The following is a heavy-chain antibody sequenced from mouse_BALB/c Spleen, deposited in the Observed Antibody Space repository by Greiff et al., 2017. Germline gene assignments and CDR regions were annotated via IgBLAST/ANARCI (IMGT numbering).Heavy chain of an antibody. CDR1: GFTFSSYT. Sequence: EVMLVESGGGLVQPGGSLKLSCAASGFTFSSYTMSWVRQTPEKRLEWVAYISNGGGSTYYPDTVKGRFTISRDNAKNTLYLEMSSLRSEDTAMYYCARPLRLGYYAMDYWGQGTSVTVSS. CDR2: ISNGGGST. V-gene: IGHV5-12-2*01. D-gene: IGHD1-2*01. J-gene: IGHJ4*01. CDR3: ARPLRLGYYAMDY.